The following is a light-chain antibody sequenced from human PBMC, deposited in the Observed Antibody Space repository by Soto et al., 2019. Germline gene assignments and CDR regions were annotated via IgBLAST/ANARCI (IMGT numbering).Light chain of an antibody. J-gene: IGKJ4*01. CDR3: QQRRDWPLP. CDR1: QSVSSY. V-gene: IGKV3-11*01. CDR2: DAS. Sequence: EIVLTQSPATLSLSPGERATLSCRASQSVSSYLAWYQQKPGQAPRLLIYDASNRATGIPARFSGSGSGTDFTLTISSLEPEDFAVYYCQQRRDWPLPFGGGNKVEIK.